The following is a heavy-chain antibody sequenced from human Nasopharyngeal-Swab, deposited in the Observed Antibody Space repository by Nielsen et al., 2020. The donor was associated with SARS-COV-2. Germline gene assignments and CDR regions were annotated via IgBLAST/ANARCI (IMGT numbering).Heavy chain of an antibody. CDR1: GGSISSSNW. CDR3: ARVKREWLGIYYYYMDV. V-gene: IGHV4-4*02. CDR2: IYHSGST. Sequence: SETLSLTCAVSGGSISSSNWWSWVRQPPGTGLEYIGEIYHSGSTNYNPSLKSRVTISVDKSKNQFSLKLSSVTAADTAVYYCARVKREWLGIYYYYMDVWGKGTTVTVSS. D-gene: IGHD6-19*01. J-gene: IGHJ6*03.